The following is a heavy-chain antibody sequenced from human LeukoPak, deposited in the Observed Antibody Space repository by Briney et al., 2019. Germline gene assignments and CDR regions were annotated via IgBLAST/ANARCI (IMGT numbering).Heavy chain of an antibody. V-gene: IGHV4-34*01. CDR2: INHSGST. J-gene: IGHJ5*02. CDR3: AIRKLPRWFDP. D-gene: IGHD5-24*01. CDR1: GGSFSGYY. Sequence: SETLSLTCAVYGGSFSGYYWSWIRQPPGKGLEWIGEINHSGSTSYNPSLKSRVTISVDTSKNQFSLKLSSVTAADTAVYYCAIRKLPRWFDPWGQGTLVTVSS.